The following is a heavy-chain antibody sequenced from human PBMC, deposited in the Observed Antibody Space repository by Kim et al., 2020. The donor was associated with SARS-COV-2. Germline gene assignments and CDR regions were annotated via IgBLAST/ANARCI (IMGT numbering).Heavy chain of an antibody. V-gene: IGHV4-61*08. D-gene: IGHD1-7*01. CDR2: VYYSGST. J-gene: IGHJ6*02. Sequence: SETLSLTCSVSGGSVSSDVYYWNWIRQPPGQGLEWIGHVYYSGSTSYNPSLKSRVSISVDTSKNQFSLKLISVTAADTAVYYCATDRTGITNDQYGMDVWGQGTTVLVSS. CDR1: GGSVSSDVYY. CDR3: ATDRTGITNDQYGMDV.